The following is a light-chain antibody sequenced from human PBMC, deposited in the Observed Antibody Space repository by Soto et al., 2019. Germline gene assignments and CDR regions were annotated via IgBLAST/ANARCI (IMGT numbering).Light chain of an antibody. CDR3: QQYGSSPLLT. CDR2: GAS. V-gene: IGKV3-20*01. CDR1: QSVSSSY. J-gene: IGKJ4*01. Sequence: EIVWTQSPGTLSLSPGDRATLSCRASQSVSSSYLAWYHQKPGQAPRRLIYGASSRATGIPDRFSGSGSGTDFTLTISRLEPEDFAVYYCQQYGSSPLLTFGGGTKVEIK.